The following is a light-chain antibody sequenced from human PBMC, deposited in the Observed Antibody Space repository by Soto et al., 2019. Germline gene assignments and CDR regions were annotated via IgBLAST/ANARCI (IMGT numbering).Light chain of an antibody. J-gene: IGKJ2*01. V-gene: IGKV3-20*01. CDR2: GAS. CDR3: QQYDRSSYT. Sequence: EIVLTQSPGTLSLSPGERATLSCRASQSVSSIYLAWYQQKPGQAPRLLIYGASSRATGIPDRFSGSGSGTDLTLTISRLEPEDFAVYYCQQYDRSSYTFGQGTKLEIK. CDR1: QSVSSIY.